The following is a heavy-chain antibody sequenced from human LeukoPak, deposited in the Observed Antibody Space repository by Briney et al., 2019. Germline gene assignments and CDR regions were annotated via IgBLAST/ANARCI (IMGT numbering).Heavy chain of an antibody. D-gene: IGHD5-18*01. V-gene: IGHV1-8*01. CDR2: MNPTSSNT. J-gene: IGHJ4*02. CDR1: EYTFTSYD. CDR3: ARGGGYSYGPLDY. Sequence: ASVKVSCKASEYTFTSYDINWVRQATGQGLEWMGWMNPTSSNTGYAQKFQGRVTMTRDTSISAAYMELSSLRSEDTAVYYCARGGGYSYGPLDYWGQGTLVTISS.